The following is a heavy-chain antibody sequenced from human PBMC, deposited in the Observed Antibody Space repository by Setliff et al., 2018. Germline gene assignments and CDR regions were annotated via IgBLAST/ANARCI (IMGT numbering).Heavy chain of an antibody. CDR2: IYYSGST. J-gene: IGHJ4*02. V-gene: IGHV4-39*01. CDR3: ARAYYTGGYDGESPSFFFDS. D-gene: IGHD2-8*02. CDR1: GGSISSRNYY. Sequence: PSETLSLTCTVSGGSISSRNYYWGWIRQPPGKGLEWIGSIYYSGSTYYNPSLKSRITISVDTSKNPFSLKLSFVTAADTAVYYCARAYYTGGYDGESPSFFFDSWGQGTLVTVSS.